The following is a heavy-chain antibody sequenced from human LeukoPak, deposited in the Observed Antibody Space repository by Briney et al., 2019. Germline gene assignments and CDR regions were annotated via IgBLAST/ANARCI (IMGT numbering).Heavy chain of an antibody. V-gene: IGHV3-23*01. CDR3: GKPPNPVVVVTATYFDF. D-gene: IGHD2-21*02. Sequence: GGSLRLSCAASGFTFTSYAMSWVRQAPAKGLEWVSAISGSAGSTYYADSVKGRFTISRDNSKNTLYLLMNSLRAEDTAVYYCGKPPNPVVVVTATYFDFWGQGTLVTVSS. CDR2: ISGSAGST. CDR1: GFTFTSYA. J-gene: IGHJ4*02.